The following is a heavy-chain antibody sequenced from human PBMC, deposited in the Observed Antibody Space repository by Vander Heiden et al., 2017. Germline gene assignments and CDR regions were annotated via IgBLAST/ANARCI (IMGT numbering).Heavy chain of an antibody. CDR3: ARSRTAVNWYFDL. V-gene: IGHV1-69*01. Sequence: QVQLVQSGTAVKKPGSSVRVSCRASGGNLNNYGITWALQAPGEGLEWMGGIIPLFGTTNYAQKFQGRVRITADESTTTSYMDLSSLRSEDTALYYCARSRTAVNWYFDLWGRGTLGTVSS. CDR2: IIPLFGTT. J-gene: IGHJ2*01. CDR1: GGNLNNYG.